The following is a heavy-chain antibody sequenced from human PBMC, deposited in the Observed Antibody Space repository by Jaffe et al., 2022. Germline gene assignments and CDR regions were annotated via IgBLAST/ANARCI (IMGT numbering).Heavy chain of an antibody. CDR3: VRHRIRTGFDY. J-gene: IGHJ4*02. V-gene: IGHV5-51*01. D-gene: IGHD1-1*01. Sequence: EVQLMQSGAEVKKPGESLKVSCQASGYSFISYWIGWVRQMPGKGLECMGIINPGDSRTKYNPPFQGQVTISVDKSINTAYLQWSSLKASDTAIYYCVRHRIRTGFDYWGQGTRLTVSS. CDR1: GYSFISYW. CDR2: INPGDSRT.